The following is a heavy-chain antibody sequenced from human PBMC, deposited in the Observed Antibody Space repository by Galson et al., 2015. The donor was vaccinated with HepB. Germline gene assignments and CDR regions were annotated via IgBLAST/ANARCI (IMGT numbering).Heavy chain of an antibody. Sequence: SLRLSCAASGFTFSGHWMHWVRQAPGKGLVWVSRIKNDGTWATYADSVKGRFTISRDNAKNTLYLQMNGLRVEDTAVYYCAKSDWLDSWGQGTPVTVSS. CDR3: AKSDWLDS. CDR2: IKNDGTWA. J-gene: IGHJ5*01. CDR1: GFTFSGHW. V-gene: IGHV3-74*01.